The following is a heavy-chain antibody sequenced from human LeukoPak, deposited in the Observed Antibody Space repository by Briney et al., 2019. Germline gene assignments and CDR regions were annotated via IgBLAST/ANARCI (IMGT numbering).Heavy chain of an antibody. V-gene: IGHV3-33*01. D-gene: IGHD5-18*01. J-gene: IGHJ4*02. CDR3: ARASRQNSYGLFDS. CDR1: GFIFSSSG. CDR2: VWFDGSKR. Sequence: PGGSLRLSCTVSGFIFSSSGMHWVRRAPGKGLEWVAVVWFDGSKRYYADSVKGRFTISRDNSKNTLHLQMDSLRVEDTAVYFCARASRQNSYGLFDSGGKEPLVPVSS.